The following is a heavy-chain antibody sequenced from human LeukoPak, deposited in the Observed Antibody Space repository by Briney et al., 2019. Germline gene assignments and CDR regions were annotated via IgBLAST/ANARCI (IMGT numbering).Heavy chain of an antibody. CDR1: GGSFSGYY. CDR3: ARDLSWVNGSGSYYPTRRERGITGTFIVVQSFDP. V-gene: IGHV4-34*01. J-gene: IGHJ5*02. CDR2: INHSGST. Sequence: KPSETLSLTCAVYGGSFSGYYWSWIRQPPGKGLEWIGEINHSGSTNYNPSLKSRVTISVDTSKNQFPLKLSSVTAADTAVYYCARDLSWVNGSGSYYPTRRERGITGTFIVVQSFDPWGQGTLVTVSS. D-gene: IGHD3-10*01.